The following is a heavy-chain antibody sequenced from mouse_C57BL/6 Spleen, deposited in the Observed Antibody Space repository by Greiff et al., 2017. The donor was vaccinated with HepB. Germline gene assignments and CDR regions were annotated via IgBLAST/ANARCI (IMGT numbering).Heavy chain of an antibody. CDR3: ARSERLDV. Sequence: VQLQQSGAELVRPGTSVKVSCKASGYAFTNYLIEWIKQRPGQGLEWIGVINPGSGGTNYNEKFKGKATLTADKSSSTAYMQLSSLTSEDSAVYCCARSERLDVWGTGTTVTVSS. V-gene: IGHV1-54*01. CDR1: GYAFTNYL. J-gene: IGHJ1*03. CDR2: INPGSGGT.